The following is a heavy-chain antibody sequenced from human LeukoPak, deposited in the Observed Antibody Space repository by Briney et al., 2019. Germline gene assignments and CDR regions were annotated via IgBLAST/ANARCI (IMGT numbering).Heavy chain of an antibody. Sequence: SETLSLTCAVYGGSFSGYYWSWIRQPPGKGLDWIGEINHSGSTNYNPSLKSRVTISVDTSKNQFSLKLSSVTAADTAVYYCARDDGGEYFGSGSLRYWGQGTLVTVSS. CDR3: ARDDGGEYFGSGSLRY. D-gene: IGHD3-10*01. CDR2: INHSGST. V-gene: IGHV4-34*01. CDR1: GGSFSGYY. J-gene: IGHJ4*02.